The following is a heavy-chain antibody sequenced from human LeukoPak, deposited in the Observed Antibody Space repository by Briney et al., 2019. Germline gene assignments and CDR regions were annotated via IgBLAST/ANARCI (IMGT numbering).Heavy chain of an antibody. Sequence: SGPALVKPTQTLTLTCTFSGFSLSTSGMCVSWIRQPPGKALEWLARIDWDDDKYYSTSLKTRLTISKDTSKNQVVLTMTNMYPVDTATYYCARTSPDYGDYPLSTCETFHYWGQGTLVTVSS. D-gene: IGHD4-17*01. CDR1: GFSLSTSGMC. CDR3: ARTSPDYGDYPLSTCETFHY. V-gene: IGHV2-70*11. J-gene: IGHJ4*02. CDR2: IDWDDDK.